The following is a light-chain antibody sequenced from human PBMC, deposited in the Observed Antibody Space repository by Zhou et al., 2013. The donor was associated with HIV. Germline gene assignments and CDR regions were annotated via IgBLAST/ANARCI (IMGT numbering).Light chain of an antibody. J-gene: IGKJ1*01. CDR2: RAS. Sequence: DIQMTQSPSTLSASVGDRVTITCRASQNVNSWLAWYQQKPGTAPKLLIYRASSLESGVPSRFSGSGSGTEFTLTISSLQPDDFATYYCQQYNSYWTFGQGTKVEIK. V-gene: IGKV1-5*03. CDR3: QQYNSYWT. CDR1: QNVNSW.